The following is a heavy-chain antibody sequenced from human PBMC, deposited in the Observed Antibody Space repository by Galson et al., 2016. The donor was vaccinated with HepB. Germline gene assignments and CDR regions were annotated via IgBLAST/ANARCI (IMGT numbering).Heavy chain of an antibody. CDR1: GFTFSNYA. Sequence: SLRLSCAAAGFTFSNYAMSWVRQAPGKGLEWVSTISGSGDSTYYADSGQGRFTISRDKSKNTLYLQMHSLRAEDTAVYYCTKDGDSTGYYYSKFNWGQGTLVTVSS. J-gene: IGHJ4*02. V-gene: IGHV3-23*01. CDR3: TKDGDSTGYYYSKFN. D-gene: IGHD3-22*01. CDR2: ISGSGDST.